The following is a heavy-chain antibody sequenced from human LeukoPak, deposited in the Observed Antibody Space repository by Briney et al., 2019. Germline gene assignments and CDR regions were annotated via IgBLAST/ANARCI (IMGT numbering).Heavy chain of an antibody. CDR1: GFTFSSYA. D-gene: IGHD2-2*01. V-gene: IGHV3-30-3*01. CDR2: IAYDGSNK. Sequence: PGRSLRLSCAASGFTFSSYAMHWVRQAPGKGLEWVAVIAYDGSNKYYADSVKGRFTISRDNSKNTLYLQMNSLRAEDTAVYYCAKDRADIVVVPAFYYYYGMDVWGQGTTVTVSS. CDR3: AKDRADIVVVPAFYYYYGMDV. J-gene: IGHJ6*02.